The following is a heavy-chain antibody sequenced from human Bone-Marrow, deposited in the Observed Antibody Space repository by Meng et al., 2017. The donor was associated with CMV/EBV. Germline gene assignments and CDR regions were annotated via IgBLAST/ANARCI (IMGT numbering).Heavy chain of an antibody. D-gene: IGHD3-3*01. CDR1: GFTFDDYG. V-gene: IGHV3-20*04. CDR2: INWNGGST. Sequence: GESLKISCAASGFTFDDYGMSWVRQAPGKGLEWVSGINWNGGSTGYADSVKGRFTISRDNAKNSLYLQMNSLRAEDTAVYYCARDRRITGNYFAYWGQGTRVTGSS. J-gene: IGHJ4*02. CDR3: ARDRRITGNYFAY.